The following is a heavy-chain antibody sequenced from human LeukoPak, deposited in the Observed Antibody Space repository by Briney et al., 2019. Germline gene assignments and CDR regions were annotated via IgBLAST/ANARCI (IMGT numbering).Heavy chain of an antibody. J-gene: IGHJ6*03. CDR1: GFTFSDYY. CDR3: AREVGLYYCYYMDV. V-gene: IGHV3-11*01. CDR2: ISSSGSTI. D-gene: IGHD3-16*01. Sequence: GGSLRLSCAASGFTFSDYYMSWIRQAPGKGLEWVSYISSSGSTIYYADSVKGRFTISRDDAKNSLYLQMNSLRAEDTAVYYRAREVGLYYCYYMDVWGKGTTVTVSS.